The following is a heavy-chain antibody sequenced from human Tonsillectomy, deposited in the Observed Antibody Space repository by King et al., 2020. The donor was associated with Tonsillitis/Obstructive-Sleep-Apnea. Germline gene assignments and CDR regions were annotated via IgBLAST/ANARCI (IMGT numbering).Heavy chain of an antibody. CDR1: GFTVSSNY. Sequence: VQLVESGGGLIQPGGSLRLSCAASGFTVSSNYMSWVRQAPGKGLEWVSVIYSGGSTYYADSVKGRFTISRDNSKNTLYLQMNSLRAEDTAVYYCARGYSSSQPYYYMDVWGKGTTVTVSS. J-gene: IGHJ6*03. CDR2: IYSGGST. V-gene: IGHV3-53*01. CDR3: ARGYSSSQPYYYMDV. D-gene: IGHD6-6*01.